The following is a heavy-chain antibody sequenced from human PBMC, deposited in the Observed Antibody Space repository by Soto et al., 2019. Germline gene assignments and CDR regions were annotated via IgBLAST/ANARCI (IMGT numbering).Heavy chain of an antibody. V-gene: IGHV4-39*01. Sequence: LSLTCTVSGGSISTTSYYWGWIRQPPGKGLEWIGNIYYGGSTYYNPSLQSRVTISVDTSKNQFSLKLTSVTAADTALYYCARMYATSPEFDSWGQGTLVTVSS. J-gene: IGHJ4*02. CDR1: GGSISTTSYY. D-gene: IGHD2-8*01. CDR2: IYYGGST. CDR3: ARMYATSPEFDS.